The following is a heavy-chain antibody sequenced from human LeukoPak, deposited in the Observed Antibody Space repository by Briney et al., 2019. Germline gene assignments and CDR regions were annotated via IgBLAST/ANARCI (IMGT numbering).Heavy chain of an antibody. Sequence: PSETLSLTCTVSGGSISSGDYYWSWVRQPPGKGLEWIGYIYCSGSTYYNPSLKSRVTISVDTSKSPFSLKLSSVTAADTAVYYCAREEPAARVGYWGQGTLVTVSS. V-gene: IGHV4-30-4*08. J-gene: IGHJ4*02. D-gene: IGHD2-2*01. CDR1: GGSISSGDYY. CDR3: AREEPAARVGY. CDR2: IYCSGST.